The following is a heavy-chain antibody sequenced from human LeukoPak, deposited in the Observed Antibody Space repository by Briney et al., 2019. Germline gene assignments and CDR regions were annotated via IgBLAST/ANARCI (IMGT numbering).Heavy chain of an antibody. J-gene: IGHJ3*02. CDR2: IYYSGST. D-gene: IGHD6-19*01. V-gene: IGHV4-59*08. CDR3: ARHTTPQWLVPHDAFDI. Sequence: SETLSLTCTVSGGSISSYYWSWIRQPPGKRLEWIGYIYYSGSTNYNPSLKSRVTISVDTSKNQFSLKLSSVTAADTAVYYCARHTTPQWLVPHDAFDIWGQGTMVTVSS. CDR1: GGSISSYY.